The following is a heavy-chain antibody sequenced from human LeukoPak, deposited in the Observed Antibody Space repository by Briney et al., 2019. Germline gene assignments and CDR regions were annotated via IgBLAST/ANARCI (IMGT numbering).Heavy chain of an antibody. J-gene: IGHJ4*02. D-gene: IGHD6-13*01. CDR2: IIPNSGTT. Sequence: GASVKVSCKASGYTFTGYYIHWVRQAPGQGLEWMGWIIPNSGTTNYLQKFQGRVTMTRGTSISTAYMELSRLRSDDSAFYYCARASYSIPLDYWGQGTLVTVSS. CDR1: GYTFTGYY. V-gene: IGHV1-2*02. CDR3: ARASYSIPLDY.